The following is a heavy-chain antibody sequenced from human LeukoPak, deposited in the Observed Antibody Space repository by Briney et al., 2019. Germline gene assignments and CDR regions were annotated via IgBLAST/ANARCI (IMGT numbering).Heavy chain of an antibody. Sequence: GGSLRLSCAASGFTFSNAWMSWVRQAPGKGLEWLLAISGSGGSTYYADSVKGRFTISRDNSKNTLYLQMSSLRAEDTALYYCAKDILVSSGWYGVFDYWGQGTLVTVSS. CDR3: AKDILVSSGWYGVFDY. J-gene: IGHJ4*02. CDR1: GFTFSNAW. D-gene: IGHD6-19*01. CDR2: ISGSGGST. V-gene: IGHV3-23*01.